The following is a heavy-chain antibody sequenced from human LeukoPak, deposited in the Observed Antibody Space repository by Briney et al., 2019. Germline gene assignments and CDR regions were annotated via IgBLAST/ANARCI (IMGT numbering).Heavy chain of an antibody. Sequence: PGGSLRLSCAASGFTFSSCWMTWLRQAPGKGLEWVANIKQDGSEKYYVDSVECRFTISRDNAKNSLYLEMNSLRAEDTAVYYDWRGYFGVGCYHYVAFIFWGQGTRVTVSS. CDR1: GFTFSSCW. CDR2: IKQDGSEK. CDR3: WRGYFGVGCYHYVAFIF. D-gene: IGHD2-21*01. V-gene: IGHV3-7*04. J-gene: IGHJ3*01.